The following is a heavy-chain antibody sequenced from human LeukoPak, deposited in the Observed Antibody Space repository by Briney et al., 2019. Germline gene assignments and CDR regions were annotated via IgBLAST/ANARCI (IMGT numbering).Heavy chain of an antibody. V-gene: IGHV3-23*01. J-gene: IGHJ4*02. Sequence: PGGSLRLSCVASGFSFTNYAMSWVRQAPGKGLEWVSTISDSGGTTYSADSVKGRFTISRDNSKNTLYLQMNSLRAEDTAVYYCAKGLVVIRFGHFDSWGQGTLVTVSS. CDR2: ISDSGGTT. D-gene: IGHD3-22*01. CDR3: AKGLVVIRFGHFDS. CDR1: GFSFTNYA.